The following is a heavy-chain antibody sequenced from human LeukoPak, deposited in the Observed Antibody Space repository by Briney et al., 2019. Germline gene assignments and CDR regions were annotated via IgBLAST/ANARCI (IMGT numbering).Heavy chain of an antibody. Sequence: GGPLRLSCAASGFTFSGYEMNWVRQAPGKGLEWVSYISSSGSTIYYADSVKGRFTISRDNAKNSLYLQMNSLRAEDTAAYYCARDGGVERFDYWGQGTLVTVSS. J-gene: IGHJ4*02. CDR2: ISSSGSTI. CDR3: ARDGGVERFDY. D-gene: IGHD3-16*01. V-gene: IGHV3-48*03. CDR1: GFTFSGYE.